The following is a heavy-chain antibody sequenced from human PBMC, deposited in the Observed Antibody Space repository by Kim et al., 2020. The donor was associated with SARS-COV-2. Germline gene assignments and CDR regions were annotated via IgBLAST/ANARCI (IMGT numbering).Heavy chain of an antibody. J-gene: IGHJ4*02. CDR1: GFTFDDYA. D-gene: IGHD6-13*01. V-gene: IGHV3-9*01. CDR2: VNWNSDTI. CDR3: VRSYITGWYPSWYSDY. Sequence: GGSLRLSCAASGFTFDDYAMYWVRQVPGKGLEWVSSVNWNSDTIAYAGSVKGRFTISRDNAKNSLYLQMNSLRPDDTALYYCVRSYITGWYPSWYSDYWGQGTPVTVSS.